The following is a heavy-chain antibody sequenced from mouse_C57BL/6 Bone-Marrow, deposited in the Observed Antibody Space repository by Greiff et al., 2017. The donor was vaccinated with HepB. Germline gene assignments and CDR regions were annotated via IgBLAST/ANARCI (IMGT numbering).Heavy chain of an antibody. CDR2: ISYSGST. V-gene: IGHV3-1*01. CDR3: ARADGYYGGNAMDY. J-gene: IGHJ4*01. D-gene: IGHD2-3*01. Sequence: ESGPGMVKPSQSLSLTCTVTGYSITSGYDWHWIRHFPGNKLEWMGYISYSGSTNYNPSLKSRISITHDTSKNHFFLKLNSVTTEDTATYYCARADGYYGGNAMDYWGQGTSVTVSS. CDR1: GYSITSGYD.